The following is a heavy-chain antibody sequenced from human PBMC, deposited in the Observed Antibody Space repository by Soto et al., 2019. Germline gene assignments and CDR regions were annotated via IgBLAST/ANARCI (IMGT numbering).Heavy chain of an antibody. D-gene: IGHD3-22*01. Sequence: GASVKVSCKASGYTFTSYYMHWVRQAPGQGLEWMGWINPNSGGTNYAQKFQGWVTMTRDTSISTAYMELSRLRSDGTAVYYSARDGWGYYYDSSGYYHYGMDVWGQGTTVTVSS. CDR2: INPNSGGT. V-gene: IGHV1-2*04. J-gene: IGHJ6*02. CDR1: GYTFTSYY. CDR3: ARDGWGYYYDSSGYYHYGMDV.